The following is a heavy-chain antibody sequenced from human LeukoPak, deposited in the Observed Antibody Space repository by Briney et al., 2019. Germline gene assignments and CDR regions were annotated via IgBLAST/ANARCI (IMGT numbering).Heavy chain of an antibody. CDR2: IKSKTDGGTT. Sequence: PGGSLRLSCAASGFTVSNAWMSWVRQAPGKGLEWVGGIKSKTDGGTTDYAAPVKGRLTISRDDSKNTLYLQMNSLKTEDTAVYYCTTDPYYYDSSGYTWGQGTLVTVSS. CDR1: GFTVSNAW. CDR3: TTDPYYYDSSGYT. V-gene: IGHV3-15*01. D-gene: IGHD3-22*01. J-gene: IGHJ5*02.